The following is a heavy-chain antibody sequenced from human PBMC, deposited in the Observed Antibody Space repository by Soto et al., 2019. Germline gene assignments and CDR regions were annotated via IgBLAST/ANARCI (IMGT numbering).Heavy chain of an antibody. Sequence: GGSLRLSCAASGFTFSSYAMSWVRQAPGKGLEWVSAISGSGGSTYYADSVKGRFTISRDNSKNTLYLQMNSLRAEDTAVYYCAKDIRADIVVVPAAMERGAFDIWGQGTMVTVS. J-gene: IGHJ3*02. CDR1: GFTFSSYA. CDR3: AKDIRADIVVVPAAMERGAFDI. V-gene: IGHV3-23*01. D-gene: IGHD2-2*01. CDR2: ISGSGGST.